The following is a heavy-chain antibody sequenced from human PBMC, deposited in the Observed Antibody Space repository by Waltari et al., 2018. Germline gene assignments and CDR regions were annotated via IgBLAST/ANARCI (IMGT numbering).Heavy chain of an antibody. D-gene: IGHD3-22*01. V-gene: IGHV3-23*01. CDR3: AKGYFYDTSTTFDY. CDR2: ISGSGGGT. CDR1: GFTFTNYA. J-gene: IGHJ4*02. Sequence: EVQLLESGGGLVQSGGSLRLSCAASGFTFTNYAMSWVRQAPGKGLEWVSTISGSGGGTYSADSVKGRFTISRDNSKNTLYLQMNSLRPEDTAVYYCAKGYFYDTSTTFDYWGQGTLVTVSS.